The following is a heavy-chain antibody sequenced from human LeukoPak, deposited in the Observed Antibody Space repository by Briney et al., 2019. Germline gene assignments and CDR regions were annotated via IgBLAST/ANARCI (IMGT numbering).Heavy chain of an antibody. CDR1: GFTFSSYA. CDR2: ISGSGGRT. Sequence: GGSLRLSCAASGFTFSSYAMSWVRQAPGKGLEGVSTISGSGGRTYFTDSVKGRFTISRDNPKNTLYLQMNSLGAEDTAVYYCAKHQQIYGDSLMDVWGQGTTVTVSS. J-gene: IGHJ6*02. D-gene: IGHD4-17*01. V-gene: IGHV3-23*01. CDR3: AKHQQIYGDSLMDV.